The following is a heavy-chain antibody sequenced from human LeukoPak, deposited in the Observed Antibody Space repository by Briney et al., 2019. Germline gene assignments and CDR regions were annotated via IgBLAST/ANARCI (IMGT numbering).Heavy chain of an antibody. J-gene: IGHJ4*02. CDR3: ARDPRGYSYGPSGVFDY. CDR2: IIPIFGTA. V-gene: IGHV1-69*05. Sequence: ASVKVPCKASGGTFSSYAISWVRQAPGQGLEWMGGIIPIFGTANYAQKFQGRVTITTDESTSTAYMELSSLRSEDTAVYYCARDPRGYSYGPSGVFDYWGQGTLVTVSS. CDR1: GGTFSSYA. D-gene: IGHD5-18*01.